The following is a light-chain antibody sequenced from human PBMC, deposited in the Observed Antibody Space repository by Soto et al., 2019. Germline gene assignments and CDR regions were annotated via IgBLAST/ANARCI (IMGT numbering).Light chain of an antibody. Sequence: EIVMTQSPATLSVSPGERATLSCRASQSVSSNLAWYQQKPGQAPRLLIYGASTRATGIPARFSGSGSGTEFTLTISSLQSEDFAVYYCQQYNNWPWTFCQGTKVDI. CDR2: GAS. J-gene: IGKJ1*01. CDR3: QQYNNWPWT. V-gene: IGKV3-15*01. CDR1: QSVSSN.